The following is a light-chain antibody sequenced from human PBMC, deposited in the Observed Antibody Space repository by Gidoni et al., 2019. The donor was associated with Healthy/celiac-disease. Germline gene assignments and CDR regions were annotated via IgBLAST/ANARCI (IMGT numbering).Light chain of an antibody. CDR1: QSVSSY. CDR2: DAS. J-gene: IGKJ2*01. Sequence: EIVLTQSPATLSLSPGERATLSCRASQSVSSYLAWYQQKPDQAPRLLIYDASNRATGIPARFSGSGSGTDFTLTISSLEPEDFAVYYCQQRSNWPPVYTFGQWTKLEIK. CDR3: QQRSNWPPVYT. V-gene: IGKV3-11*01.